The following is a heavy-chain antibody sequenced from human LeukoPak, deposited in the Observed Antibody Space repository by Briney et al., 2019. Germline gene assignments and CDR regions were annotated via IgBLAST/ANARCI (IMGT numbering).Heavy chain of an antibody. CDR3: ARVGRGLAYYDSSGYPFDC. CDR1: GGSFSDYY. CDR2: INHSGST. Sequence: SETLSLTCAVYGGSFSDYYWSWIRQPPGRGLEWIGEINHSGSTNYNPSLKRRVTISVDTSKNQFSLKLSSVTAADTAVYYCARVGRGLAYYDSSGYPFDCWGQGTLVTVSS. J-gene: IGHJ4*02. V-gene: IGHV4-34*01. D-gene: IGHD3-22*01.